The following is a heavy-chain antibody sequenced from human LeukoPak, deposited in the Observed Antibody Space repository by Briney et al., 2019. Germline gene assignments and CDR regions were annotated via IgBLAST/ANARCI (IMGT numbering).Heavy chain of an antibody. CDR3: ARDPFRSWYDHSGYQSEGY. CDR2: ISAYNGNT. D-gene: IGHD3-22*01. Sequence: ASVKVSCKASGYTFTSYGISWVRQAPGQGLEWMGWISAYNGNTNYAQKLQGRVTMTTDTSTSTAYMELRSLRSDDTAVYYCARDPFRSWYDHSGYQSEGYWGQGTLVTVSS. CDR1: GYTFTSYG. J-gene: IGHJ4*02. V-gene: IGHV1-18*01.